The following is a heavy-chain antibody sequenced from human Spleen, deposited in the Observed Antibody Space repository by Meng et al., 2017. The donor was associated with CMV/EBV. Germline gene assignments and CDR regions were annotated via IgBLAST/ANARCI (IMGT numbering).Heavy chain of an antibody. V-gene: IGHV1-58*01. Sequence: SVKVSCKASGFTFTSSAVQWVRQARGQRLEWIGWIVLGSGNTNHAQKFQERVTITRDMSTSTAYMELNSLKSEYTAVYYCAAGAMVSNYYGMDVWGQGTTVTVSS. CDR1: GFTFTSSA. J-gene: IGHJ6*02. CDR2: IVLGSGNT. D-gene: IGHD5-18*01. CDR3: AAGAMVSNYYGMDV.